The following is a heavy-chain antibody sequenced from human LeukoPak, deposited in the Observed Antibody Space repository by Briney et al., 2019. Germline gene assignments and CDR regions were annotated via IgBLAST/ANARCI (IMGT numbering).Heavy chain of an antibody. J-gene: IGHJ4*02. D-gene: IGHD4-11*01. Sequence: GGSLRLSCATSGLTVSSDYMSWVRQAPGKGLEWVSLIYSGGNTHYADSVKGRFTISRDDSGNTVYLQMNSLRPEDTAVYYCAKDAQRGFDYSNSLENWGQGTPVTVST. CDR2: IYSGGNT. CDR3: AKDAQRGFDYSNSLEN. V-gene: IGHV3-53*01. CDR1: GLTVSSDY.